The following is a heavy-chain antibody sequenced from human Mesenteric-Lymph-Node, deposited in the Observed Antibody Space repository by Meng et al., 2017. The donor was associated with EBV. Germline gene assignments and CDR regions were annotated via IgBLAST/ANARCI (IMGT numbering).Heavy chain of an antibody. D-gene: IGHD2-2*01. CDR1: GYTFTSYY. V-gene: IGHV1-46*01. CDR2: INPSGGSP. Sequence: QRRLVQFGGEVKKPGASVKVSCKASGYTFTSYYTHWVRQAPGQGLEWMGVINPSGGSPTNAQKFQGRVTMTRDTSTSTVYMELSSLRSDDTAVYYCATPGYCSTTSCPLTYWGQGTLVTVSS. J-gene: IGHJ4*02. CDR3: ATPGYCSTTSCPLTY.